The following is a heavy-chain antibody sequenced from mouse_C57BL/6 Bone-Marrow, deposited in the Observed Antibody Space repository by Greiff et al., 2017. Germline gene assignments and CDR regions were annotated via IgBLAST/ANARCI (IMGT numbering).Heavy chain of an antibody. V-gene: IGHV1-81*01. CDR2: IYPRSGNT. D-gene: IGHD2-2*01. CDR1: GYTFKSYC. CDR3: ANLWLRRRRCAY. Sequence: QVQLQQSGAELARPGASVKLSCKASGYTFKSYCISWVKQRTGQGLEWIGEIYPRSGNTYYNEKFKSQATLTADKSSSTAYMELRCLTSEDSAVYFCANLWLRRRRCAYWGQGTLVTVSA. J-gene: IGHJ3*01.